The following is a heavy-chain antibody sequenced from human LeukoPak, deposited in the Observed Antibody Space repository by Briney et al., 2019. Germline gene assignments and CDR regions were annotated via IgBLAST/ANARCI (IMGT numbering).Heavy chain of an antibody. J-gene: IGHJ4*02. CDR2: INPSGGST. CDR1: GYTFSSYY. CDR3: ARPTTVAGPLDY. Sequence: ASVKVSCTASGYTFSSYYMHWVRQAPGQGLKWMGIINPSGGSTSYAQEFQGRVTMARDMSTSTVYMELSSLRAEDTAVYYAARPTTVAGPLDYWGQGTLVTVSS. D-gene: IGHD6-19*01. V-gene: IGHV1-46*01.